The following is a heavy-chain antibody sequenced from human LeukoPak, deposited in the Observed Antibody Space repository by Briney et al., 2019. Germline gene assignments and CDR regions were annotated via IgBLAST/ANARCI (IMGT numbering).Heavy chain of an antibody. D-gene: IGHD3-16*02. Sequence: ASVKVSCKASGYTFTGYYMHWVRQAPGQGLEWMGWINPNSGGTNYAQKFQGWVTMTRDTSISTAYMELSRLRSDDTAVYYCAGNRFGGVIDYGMDVWGEGTTVTVSS. V-gene: IGHV1-2*04. CDR3: AGNRFGGVIDYGMDV. CDR1: GYTFTGYY. J-gene: IGHJ6*04. CDR2: INPNSGGT.